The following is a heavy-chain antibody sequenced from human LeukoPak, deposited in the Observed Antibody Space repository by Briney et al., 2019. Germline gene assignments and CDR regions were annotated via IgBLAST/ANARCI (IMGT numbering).Heavy chain of an antibody. J-gene: IGHJ4*02. CDR1: GASTTSYY. D-gene: IGHD3-22*01. V-gene: IGHV4-59*01. CDR2: IYSDGTT. CDR3: ARDTRSYDTSGYYYFDY. Sequence: PSETLSLTCSVSGASTTSYYWNWIRQAPGKGLEWIGYIYSDGTTSYSPSLRSRVTISIDTSRNQFSLKLSSVTAADAAVYYCARDTRSYDTSGYYYFDYWGQGALVTASS.